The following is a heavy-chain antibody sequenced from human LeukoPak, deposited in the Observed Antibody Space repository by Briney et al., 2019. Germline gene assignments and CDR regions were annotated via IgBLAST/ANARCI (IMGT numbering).Heavy chain of an antibody. CDR1: GGTFSSYA. J-gene: IGHJ6*02. V-gene: IGHV1-69*04. Sequence: ASVKVSCKASGGTFSSYAISWVRQAPGQGLEWMGRIIPILGIANYAQKLQGRVTITADKSTSTAYMELSSLRSEDTAVYYCARAWGGYSYGLRYYYYYGMDVWGQGTTVTVSS. D-gene: IGHD5-18*01. CDR3: ARAWGGYSYGLRYYYYYGMDV. CDR2: IIPILGIA.